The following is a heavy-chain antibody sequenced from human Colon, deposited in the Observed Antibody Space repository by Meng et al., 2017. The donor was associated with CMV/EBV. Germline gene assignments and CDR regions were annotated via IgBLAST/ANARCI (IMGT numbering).Heavy chain of an antibody. CDR3: ASYRYGTKDGHVLA. V-gene: IGHV3-9*01. CDR2: ISWNGLSL. D-gene: IGHD1-1*01. CDR1: GFTFGDYA. J-gene: IGHJ5*02. Sequence: SLKISCAASGFTFGDYAMHWVRQVPGKGLEWVSGISWNGLSLDYLDSVKGRFTISRDNANSSLFLQMNSLRPEDTAVYYCASYRYGTKDGHVLAWGQGTLVTVSS.